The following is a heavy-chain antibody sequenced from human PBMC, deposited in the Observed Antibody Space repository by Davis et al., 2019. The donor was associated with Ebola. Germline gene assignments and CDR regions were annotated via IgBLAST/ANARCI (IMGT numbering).Heavy chain of an antibody. D-gene: IGHD4-17*01. CDR1: GYRFTSYW. CDR3: ATYHGDYDGGNWFDP. J-gene: IGHJ5*02. Sequence: GESLKISCKGSGYRFTSYWIGWVRQMPGKGLEWMGITYPSDSETRYSPSFRGQVTISADKSINTAYLQWSSLKASDTAMYYCATYHGDYDGGNWFDPWGQGTLVTVSS. CDR2: TYPSDSET. V-gene: IGHV5-51*01.